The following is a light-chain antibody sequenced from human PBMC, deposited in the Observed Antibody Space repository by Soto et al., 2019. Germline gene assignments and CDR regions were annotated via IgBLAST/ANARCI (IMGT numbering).Light chain of an antibody. Sequence: DFVMTQFPDSLAVSLGERATINCKSSQSVLYRSNNKNYLAWYQQKPGQPPKLLIYWASTRQSGVPDRFSGSGSGTDFPLTISSLQAEDVAVYYCHQYFGAPITFGQGTRLEIK. V-gene: IGKV4-1*01. CDR3: HQYFGAPIT. CDR2: WAS. J-gene: IGKJ5*01. CDR1: QSVLYRSNNKNY.